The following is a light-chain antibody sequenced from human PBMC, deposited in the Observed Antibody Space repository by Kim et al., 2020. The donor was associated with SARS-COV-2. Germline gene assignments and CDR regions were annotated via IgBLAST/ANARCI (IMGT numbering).Light chain of an antibody. J-gene: IGKJ1*01. Sequence: PGERATLSCRARQSVSGSSLAWYQQKPGQAPILLIYGASSRATGIPDRFSGSGSATDFTLTINRLEPEDFAVYYCQQYDDTPPWTFGQGTKVDIK. V-gene: IGKV3-20*01. CDR3: QQYDDTPPWT. CDR2: GAS. CDR1: QSVSGSS.